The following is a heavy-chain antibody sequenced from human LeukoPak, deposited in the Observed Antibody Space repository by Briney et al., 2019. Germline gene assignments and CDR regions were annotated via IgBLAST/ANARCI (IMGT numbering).Heavy chain of an antibody. CDR2: ISSSSSYI. V-gene: IGHV3-21*01. Sequence: PGGSLRLSCAASGFTFSSYSMNWVRQAPGKGLEWVSSISSSSSYIYYADSVKGRFTISRDNAKNSLYLQMNSLRAEDTAVYYCAREKSLGYYYMDVWGKGTTVTVSS. J-gene: IGHJ6*03. D-gene: IGHD3-3*01. CDR3: AREKSLGYYYMDV. CDR1: GFTFSSYS.